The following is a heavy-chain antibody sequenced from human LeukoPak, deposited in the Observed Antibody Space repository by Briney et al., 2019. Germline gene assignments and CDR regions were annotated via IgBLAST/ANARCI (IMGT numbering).Heavy chain of an antibody. CDR1: GYTFTGYY. Sequence: ASVKVSCKASGYTFTGYYMHWVRQAPGQGLELKGWINPNSGGTNYAQKFQGRVTMTRDTSISTAYMELSRLRSDDTAVYYCARGPSSDGPSSWYCVYYLDYWGQGTLVTVSS. CDR2: INPNSGGT. J-gene: IGHJ4*02. D-gene: IGHD6-13*01. CDR3: ARGPSSDGPSSWYCVYYLDY. V-gene: IGHV1-2*02.